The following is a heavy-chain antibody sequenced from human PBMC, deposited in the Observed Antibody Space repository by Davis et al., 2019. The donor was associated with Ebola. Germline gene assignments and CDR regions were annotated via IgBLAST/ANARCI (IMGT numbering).Heavy chain of an antibody. CDR2: ISAYNGNT. V-gene: IGHV1-18*01. D-gene: IGHD3-22*01. J-gene: IGHJ5*02. CDR3: ARDSSGYYYWGWFDP. Sequence: ASVQVSCKASGYTFTSYGISCVRQAPGQGLEWMGWISAYNGNTNYAQKLQGRVTMTTDTSTSTAYMELRSLRSDDTAVYYCARDSSGYYYWGWFDPWGQGTLVTVSS. CDR1: GYTFTSYG.